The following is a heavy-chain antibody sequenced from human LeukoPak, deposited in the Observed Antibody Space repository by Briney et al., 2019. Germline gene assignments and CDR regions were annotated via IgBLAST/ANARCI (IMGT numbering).Heavy chain of an antibody. CDR1: GVFVSSGSYY. Sequence: SETLSLTCTVSGVFVSSGSYYWSWIRQPPGKGLEWIGYIYYSGSTNYNPSLKSRVTISVDTSKNQFSLKLSSVTAADTAVYYCARETYGSGSYYVDYWGQGTLVTVSS. D-gene: IGHD3-10*01. CDR2: IYYSGST. J-gene: IGHJ4*02. CDR3: ARETYGSGSYYVDY. V-gene: IGHV4-61*01.